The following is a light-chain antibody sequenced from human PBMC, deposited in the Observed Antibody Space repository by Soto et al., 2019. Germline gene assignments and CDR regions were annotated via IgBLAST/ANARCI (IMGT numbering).Light chain of an antibody. J-gene: IGKJ2*01. Sequence: DIPMTQSPSTLSASVGDRITITCRASQSVSRRLAWFQQKPGKAPNLLIYDASSLESGVPSRFSGRGSGTEFTLTISSLQPDDCATYYCHTYNSYSLHTFGQGTKLEIK. V-gene: IGKV1-5*01. CDR2: DAS. CDR1: QSVSRR. CDR3: HTYNSYSLHT.